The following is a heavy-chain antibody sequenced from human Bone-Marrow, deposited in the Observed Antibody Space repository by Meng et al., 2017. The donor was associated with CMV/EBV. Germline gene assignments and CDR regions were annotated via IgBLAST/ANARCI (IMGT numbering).Heavy chain of an antibody. CDR1: GGTFSSYA. V-gene: IGHV1-69*05. CDR2: IIPIFGTA. D-gene: IGHD2-2*01. CDR3: AREFPPRYCSSTSCLQYGMDV. J-gene: IGHJ6*02. Sequence: SVKVSCKASGGTFSSYAISWVRQAPGQGLEWMGGIIPIFGTANYAQKFQGRVTITTDESTSTAYMELSSLRSEDTAVYYCAREFPPRYCSSTSCLQYGMDVWGQGTTVNVSS.